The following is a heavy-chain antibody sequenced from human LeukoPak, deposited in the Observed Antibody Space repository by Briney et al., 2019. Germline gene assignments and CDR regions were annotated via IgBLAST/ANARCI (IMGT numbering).Heavy chain of an antibody. V-gene: IGHV4-34*01. J-gene: IGHJ6*02. Sequence: SETLSLTCAVYGGSFSGYYWSWIRQPPGKGLEWIGEINHSGSTNYNPSLKSRVTISVDTSKNQFSLKLSSVTAADTAVYYCARGATRYYNYYGMDVWGQGTTVTVSS. CDR1: GGSFSGYY. CDR2: INHSGST. CDR3: ARGATRYYNYYGMDV. D-gene: IGHD3-10*01.